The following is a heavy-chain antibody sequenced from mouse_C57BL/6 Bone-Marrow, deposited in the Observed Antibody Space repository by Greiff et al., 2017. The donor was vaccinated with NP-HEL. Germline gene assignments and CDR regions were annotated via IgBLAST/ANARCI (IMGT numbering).Heavy chain of an antibody. D-gene: IGHD1-1*01. CDR1: GYTFTDYY. CDR3: ARKDYYYGSSCFDY. CDR2: IYPGSGNT. V-gene: IGHV1-76*01. Sequence: QVQLQQSGAELVRPGASVKLSCKASGYTFTDYYINWVKQRPGQGLEWIARIYPGSGNTYYNEKFKGKATLTAEKSSSTAYMQLSSLTSEDSAVYFCARKDYYYGSSCFDYWGQGTTLTVPS. J-gene: IGHJ2*01.